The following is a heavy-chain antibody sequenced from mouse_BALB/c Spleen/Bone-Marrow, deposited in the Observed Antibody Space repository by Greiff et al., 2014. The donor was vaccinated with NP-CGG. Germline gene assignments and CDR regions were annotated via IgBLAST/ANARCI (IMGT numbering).Heavy chain of an antibody. J-gene: IGHJ3*01. CDR2: IDPANGNT. CDR1: GFNFKDSY. D-gene: IGHD1-1*01. V-gene: IGHV14-3*02. CDR3: ANYYYGSSLFAY. Sequence: EVMLVESGAELVKPGASVKLSCTASGFNFKDSYMHWVKQRPEQGLEWIGRIDPANGNTKYDQKFQGKATITEDTSSNTAYLQLSSLTSEDTAVYYCANYYYGSSLFAYWGQGTLVTVSA.